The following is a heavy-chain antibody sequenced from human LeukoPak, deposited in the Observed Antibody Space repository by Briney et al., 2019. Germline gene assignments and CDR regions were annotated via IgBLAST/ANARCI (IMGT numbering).Heavy chain of an antibody. D-gene: IGHD4-23*01. V-gene: IGHV3-48*03. CDR2: ISSSGSIL. CDR1: GFTFSSYE. J-gene: IGHJ4*02. Sequence: GGSLRLSCAASGFTFSSYEMNWVRQAPGKGLEWVSYISSSGSILYYADSVKGRFTISRDNAKNSLYLQMNSLRAEDTAVYYCARDYGGSSPFDYWGQGTLVTVSS. CDR3: ARDYGGSSPFDY.